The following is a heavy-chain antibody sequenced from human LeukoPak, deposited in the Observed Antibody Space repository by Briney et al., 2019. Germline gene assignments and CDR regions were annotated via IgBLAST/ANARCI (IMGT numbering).Heavy chain of an antibody. J-gene: IGHJ4*02. D-gene: IGHD6-19*01. Sequence: GASVKVSCKASGGTFSSYAISWVRQAPGQGLEWMGGIIPIFGTANYAQKFQGRVTITTDESTSTAYMELSSLRSEDTAVYYCARVINLREQWLAYWGQGTLVTVSS. CDR2: IIPIFGTA. CDR3: ARVINLREQWLAY. CDR1: GGTFSSYA. V-gene: IGHV1-69*05.